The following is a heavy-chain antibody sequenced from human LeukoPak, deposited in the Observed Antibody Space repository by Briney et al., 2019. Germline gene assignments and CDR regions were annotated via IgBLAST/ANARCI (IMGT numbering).Heavy chain of an antibody. D-gene: IGHD4-17*01. CDR1: GGTFSSYA. J-gene: IGHJ5*02. CDR2: IIPIFGTA. CDR3: ASAYLSGDYGDHDHWFDP. V-gene: IGHV1-69*13. Sequence: ASVKVSCKASGGTFSSYAISWVRQAPGQGLEWMGGIIPIFGTANYAQKFQGRVTITADESTSTAYMELSSLRSEDTAVYYCASAYLSGDYGDHDHWFDPWGQGTLVTVSS.